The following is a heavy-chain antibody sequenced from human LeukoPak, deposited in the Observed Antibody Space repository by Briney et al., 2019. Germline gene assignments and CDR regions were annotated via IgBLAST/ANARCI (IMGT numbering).Heavy chain of an antibody. CDR2: VSDTGDT. Sequence: PSETLSLTCTVSGVSINGNYWTWIRQLPGKGLEWIGFVSDTGDTDYNPSLKGRLTISADTSKSQLSLSLSSVTAADTALYYCARVFRGVVTSNWFDPWGQGTLVTVSS. J-gene: IGHJ5*02. D-gene: IGHD3-3*01. V-gene: IGHV4-59*01. CDR1: GVSINGNY. CDR3: ARVFRGVVTSNWFDP.